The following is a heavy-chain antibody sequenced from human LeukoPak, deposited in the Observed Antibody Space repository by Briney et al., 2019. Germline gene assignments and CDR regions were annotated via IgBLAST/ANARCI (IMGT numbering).Heavy chain of an antibody. D-gene: IGHD2-21*02. CDR3: AKETGSGGDPFDY. CDR2: ISGSGGNT. CDR1: GFTFSRNG. V-gene: IGHV3-23*01. Sequence: PGGALKLSCAASGFTFSRNGMTWVRQAPGKGLEWVSAISGSGGNTYYADSVKGRFTISRDNSKNTLYLQLNSLRAEDTAIYYCAKETGSGGDPFDYWGQGTLVTVSS. J-gene: IGHJ4*02.